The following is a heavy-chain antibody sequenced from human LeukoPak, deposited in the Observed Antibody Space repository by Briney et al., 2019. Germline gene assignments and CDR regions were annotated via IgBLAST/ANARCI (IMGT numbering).Heavy chain of an antibody. V-gene: IGHV2-5*02. D-gene: IGHD6-13*01. CDR2: IFWDGDK. CDR3: AHRGIAAATYYFDY. J-gene: IGHJ4*02. CDR1: RFSLTSSRDA. Sequence: SGPTLVNPTQTLTLTCTFSRFSLTSSRDAVAWIRQPPGKALEWLALIFWDGDKRHSPSLKNRLTITKDTSKKQVVLTMTNMDPVDTATYYCAHRGIAAATYYFDYWGQGTLVTVSS.